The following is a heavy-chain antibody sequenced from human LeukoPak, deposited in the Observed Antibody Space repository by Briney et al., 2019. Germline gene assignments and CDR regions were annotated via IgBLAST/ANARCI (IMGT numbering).Heavy chain of an antibody. CDR1: GFTVSTNY. CDR3: ARVMVSGAAGMDYFDY. D-gene: IGHD6-13*01. J-gene: IGHJ4*02. V-gene: IGHV3-66*01. CDR2: IYSGGSA. Sequence: GVLRLSCAASGFTVSTNYMSWVRQAPGEGLEWVSIIYSGGSAYYADSLKDRFTISRDNSENTVYLQINSLRVEDTAVYYCARVMVSGAAGMDYFDYWGQGTLVTVSS.